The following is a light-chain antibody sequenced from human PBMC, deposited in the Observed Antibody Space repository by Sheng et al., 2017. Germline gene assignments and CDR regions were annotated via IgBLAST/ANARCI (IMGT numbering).Light chain of an antibody. Sequence: DIQMTQSPSTLSASVGDRVTITCRASQSISSWLAWYQQKPGKAPKLLLYAASRLESGVPSRFSGSGSGTDYTLTISSLQPEDFATYYCQQYYSTPPTFGGGTKVEIK. CDR2: AAS. V-gene: IGKV1-NL1*01. J-gene: IGKJ4*01. CDR1: QSISSW. CDR3: QQYYSTPPT.